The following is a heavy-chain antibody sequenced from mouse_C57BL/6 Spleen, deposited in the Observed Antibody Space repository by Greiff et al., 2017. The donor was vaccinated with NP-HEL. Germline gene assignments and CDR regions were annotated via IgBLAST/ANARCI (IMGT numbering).Heavy chain of an antibody. D-gene: IGHD1-1*01. V-gene: IGHV1-26*01. Sequence: EVQLQQSGPELVKPGASVKISCKASGYTFTDYYMNWVKQSHGKSLEWIGDINPNNGGTSYNQKFKGKATLTVDKSSSTAYMELRSLTSEDSAVYYCARDYYGSSVYVWGTGTTVTVSS. CDR2: INPNNGGT. J-gene: IGHJ1*03. CDR1: GYTFTDYY. CDR3: ARDYYGSSVYV.